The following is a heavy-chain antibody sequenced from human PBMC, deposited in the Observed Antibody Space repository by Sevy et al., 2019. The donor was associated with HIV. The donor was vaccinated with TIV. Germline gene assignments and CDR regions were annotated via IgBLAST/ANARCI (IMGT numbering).Heavy chain of an antibody. CDR1: GFIFSSYG. CDR3: AKDKEDDYGDYYFDH. CDR2: ISSDGSDD. Sequence: GGFLRLSCSASGFIFSSYGMHWVRQTPGKGLEWVAIISSDGSDDFYAESVRGRFTISRDNSRNTLYLQMDSLRLEDTAIYYCAKDKEDDYGDYYFDHWGQGALVTVSS. V-gene: IGHV3-30*18. D-gene: IGHD4-17*01. J-gene: IGHJ4*02.